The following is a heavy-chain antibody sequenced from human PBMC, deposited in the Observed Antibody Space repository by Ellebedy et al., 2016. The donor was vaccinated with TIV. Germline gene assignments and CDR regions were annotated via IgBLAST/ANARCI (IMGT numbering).Heavy chain of an antibody. CDR1: GYTFTDYY. Sequence: ASVKVSCXASGYTFTDYYVHWVRQAPGQGLEWMGGIIPIFGTANYAQKFQGRVTMTRDTSTSTVYMELSSLRSEDTAVYYCARGVSAFDIWGQGTMVTVSS. J-gene: IGHJ3*02. CDR3: ARGVSAFDI. CDR2: IIPIFGTA. V-gene: IGHV1-46*01.